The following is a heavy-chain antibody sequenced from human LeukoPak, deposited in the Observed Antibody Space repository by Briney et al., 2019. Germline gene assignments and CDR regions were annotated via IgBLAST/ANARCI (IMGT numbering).Heavy chain of an antibody. J-gene: IGHJ6*02. Sequence: SQTLSLTCAISGDSVSSNSAAWNWIRQSPSRGLEWLGRTHYRSKWYSDYAVSVKGRITINPDTSKNQFSLQLNSVTPEDTAVYYCSRVADYYDSSGYSRYYDMDVWGQGTTVTVSS. V-gene: IGHV6-1*01. CDR3: SRVADYYDSSGYSRYYDMDV. CDR2: THYRSKWYS. CDR1: GDSVSSNSAA. D-gene: IGHD3-22*01.